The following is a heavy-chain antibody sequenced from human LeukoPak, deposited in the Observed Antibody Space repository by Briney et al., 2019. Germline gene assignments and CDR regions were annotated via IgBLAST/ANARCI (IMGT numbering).Heavy chain of an antibody. J-gene: IGHJ3*02. V-gene: IGHV3-9*01. CDR1: GFTFDDYA. D-gene: IGHD3-10*01. CDR2: ISWNSGSI. CDR3: AKDTVLWFGELYAFDI. Sequence: GGSLRLSCAASGFTFDDYAMHWVRQAPGKGLEWVSGISWNSGSIGYADSVKGRFTISRDNAKNSLYLQMNSLRAEDTALYYCAKDTVLWFGELYAFDIWGQGTMVTVSS.